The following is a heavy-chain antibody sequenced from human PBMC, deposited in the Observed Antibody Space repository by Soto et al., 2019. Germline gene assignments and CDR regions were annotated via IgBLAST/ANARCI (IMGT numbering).Heavy chain of an antibody. CDR2: IIPVFGTP. V-gene: IGHV1-69*01. CDR1: GGTFNTYS. J-gene: IGHJ6*02. D-gene: IGHD3-10*01. Sequence: QVQLAQSGAEVKKPGSSVKVSCQASGGTFNTYSINWVRQAPGQGLEWMGGIIPVFGTPNYAQKFQGRLTITADASTRSAYLELTALTSEDTAVYYCARGVRNTHSHFGMDVWGQGTTVIVSS. CDR3: ARGVRNTHSHFGMDV.